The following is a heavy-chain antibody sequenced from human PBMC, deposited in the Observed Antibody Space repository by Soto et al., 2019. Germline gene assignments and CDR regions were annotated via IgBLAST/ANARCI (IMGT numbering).Heavy chain of an antibody. Sequence: ASVKVSCKASGYTFTSYGISWVRQAPGQGLEWMGWISAYNGNTNYAQKLQGRVTMTTDTSTSTAYMGLRSLRSDDTAVYYCARDLRVTAARYYYYYGMDVWGQGTTVTVSS. CDR1: GYTFTSYG. J-gene: IGHJ6*02. D-gene: IGHD6-13*01. CDR3: ARDLRVTAARYYYYYGMDV. CDR2: ISAYNGNT. V-gene: IGHV1-18*04.